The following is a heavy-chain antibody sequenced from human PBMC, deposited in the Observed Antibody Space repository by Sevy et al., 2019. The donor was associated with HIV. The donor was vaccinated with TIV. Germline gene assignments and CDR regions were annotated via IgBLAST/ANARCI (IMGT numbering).Heavy chain of an antibody. CDR1: GFTFRNAW. Sequence: GGSLRLSCTASGFTFRNAWMTWVRQVPGKGLEWVGRIRNDPDGETTDYAAPVRGRFTISRDDSKNTLYLQMNSLETVDTAVYYCSTDIVVQSGYSYDFSTFNPDLPHNSGADVWGQGTTVTVSS. J-gene: IGHJ6*02. CDR3: STDIVVQSGYSYDFSTFNPDLPHNSGADV. CDR2: IRNDPDGETT. V-gene: IGHV3-15*01. D-gene: IGHD5-12*01.